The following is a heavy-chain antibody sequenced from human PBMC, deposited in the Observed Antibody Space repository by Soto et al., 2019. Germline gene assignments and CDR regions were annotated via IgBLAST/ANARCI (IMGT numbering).Heavy chain of an antibody. CDR2: ISGSGGST. CDR1: GFTFSSYA. J-gene: IGHJ4*02. Sequence: GGSLRLSCAASGFTFSSYAMSWVRQAPGKGLEWVSAISGSGGSTYYADSVKGRFTISRDKSKNTLYLEMNSLRAEDTAVYYCAKANLNLLRAYFDYWGQGTLVTVSS. D-gene: IGHD1-26*01. V-gene: IGHV3-23*01. CDR3: AKANLNLLRAYFDY.